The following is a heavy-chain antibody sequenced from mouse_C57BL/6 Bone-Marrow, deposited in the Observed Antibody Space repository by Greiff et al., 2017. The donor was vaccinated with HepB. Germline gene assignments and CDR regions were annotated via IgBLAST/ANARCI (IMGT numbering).Heavy chain of an antibody. D-gene: IGHD2-5*01. V-gene: IGHV1-54*01. CDR1: GYAFTNYL. Sequence: QVQLKESGAELVRPGTSVKVSCKASGYAFTNYLIEWVKQRPGQGLEWIGVINPGSGGTNYNEKFKGKATLTADKSSSTAYMQLSSLTSEDSAVYFCARSAYSNYEVFYAMDYWGQGTSVTVSS. J-gene: IGHJ4*01. CDR3: ARSAYSNYEVFYAMDY. CDR2: INPGSGGT.